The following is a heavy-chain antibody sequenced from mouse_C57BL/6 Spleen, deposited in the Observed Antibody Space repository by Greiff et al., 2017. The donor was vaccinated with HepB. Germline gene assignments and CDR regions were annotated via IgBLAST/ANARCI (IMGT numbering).Heavy chain of an antibody. CDR1: GFSLTSYG. CDR2: IWSGGSS. Sequence: QVQLKQSGPGLVQPSQCLSLTCTASGFSLTSYGVHWVRQSPGKGLEWLGVIWSGGSSDYNAAFISRLSISKDNSKSQVFFKMNSRQADDTAIYYCARITTVVPYFDVWGTGTTVTVSS. V-gene: IGHV2-2*01. J-gene: IGHJ1*03. CDR3: ARITTVVPYFDV. D-gene: IGHD1-1*01.